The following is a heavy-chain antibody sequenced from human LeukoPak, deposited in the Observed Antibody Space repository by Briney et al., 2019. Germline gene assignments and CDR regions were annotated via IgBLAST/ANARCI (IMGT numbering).Heavy chain of an antibody. J-gene: IGHJ4*02. Sequence: GGSLRLSCAASGFTFSNAWMSWVRQAPGKGLQWVGRIKSKTDGGTTDYAAPVKGRFTISRDDSKNTLYLQMNSLKTEDTAVYYCTTENGYSSGWYEFSPDYWGQGTLVTVSS. CDR1: GFTFSNAW. CDR3: TTENGYSSGWYEFSPDY. CDR2: IKSKTDGGTT. V-gene: IGHV3-15*01. D-gene: IGHD6-19*01.